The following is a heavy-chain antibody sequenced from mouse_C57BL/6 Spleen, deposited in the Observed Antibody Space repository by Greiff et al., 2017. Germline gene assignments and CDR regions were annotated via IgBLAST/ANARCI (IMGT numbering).Heavy chain of an antibody. J-gene: IGHJ4*01. CDR2: IDPSDSYT. CDR1: GYTFTSYW. Sequence: QVQLQQPGAELVMPGASVKLSCKASGYTFTSYWMHWVKQRPGQGLEWIGEIDPSDSYTNYNQKFKGKSTLTVDKSSSTAYMQLSSLTSEDSAVYYCARSRGLPYAMDYWGQGTSVTVSS. CDR3: ARSRGLPYAMDY. V-gene: IGHV1-69*01.